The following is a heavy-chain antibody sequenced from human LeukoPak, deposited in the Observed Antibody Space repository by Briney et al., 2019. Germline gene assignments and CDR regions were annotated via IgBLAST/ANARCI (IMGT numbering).Heavy chain of an antibody. J-gene: IGHJ6*02. CDR2: ISSSSSYI. Sequence: KPGGSLRLSCAASGFTFSSYSMNWVRQAPGKGLEWVSSISSSSSYIYYADSVKGRFTISRDNVKNSLYLQMNSLRAEDTAVYYCARVPSCSNTSCSKVTYYGMDVWGQGTTVTVSS. CDR3: ARVPSCSNTSCSKVTYYGMDV. D-gene: IGHD2-2*01. V-gene: IGHV3-21*01. CDR1: GFTFSSYS.